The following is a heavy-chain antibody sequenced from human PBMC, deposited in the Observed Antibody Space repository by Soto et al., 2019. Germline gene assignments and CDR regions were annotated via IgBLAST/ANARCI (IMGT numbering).Heavy chain of an antibody. CDR1: GGSISSGGYY. Sequence: SETLSLTCTVSGGSISSGGYYWSWIRQHPGKGLEWIGYIYYSGSTYYNPSLKSRVTISVDTSKNQFSLKLSSVTAADTAVYYCARDLRLRWQGYNWFDPWGQGTLVTVSS. V-gene: IGHV4-31*03. CDR3: ARDLRLRWQGYNWFDP. CDR2: IYYSGST. J-gene: IGHJ5*02. D-gene: IGHD5-18*01.